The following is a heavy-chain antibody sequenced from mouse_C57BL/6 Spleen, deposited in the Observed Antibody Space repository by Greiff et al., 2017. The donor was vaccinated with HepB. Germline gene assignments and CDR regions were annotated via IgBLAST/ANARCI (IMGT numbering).Heavy chain of an antibody. CDR1: GYTFTDHT. Sequence: VKLMESDAELVKPGASVKISCKVSGYTFTDHTIHWMKQRPEQGLEWIGYIYPRDGSTKYNEKFKGKATLTADKSSSTAYMQLNSLTSEDSAVYFCARGYYGGDYAMDYWGQGTSVTVSS. CDR3: ARGYYGGDYAMDY. CDR2: IYPRDGST. D-gene: IGHD1-1*01. V-gene: IGHV1-78*01. J-gene: IGHJ4*01.